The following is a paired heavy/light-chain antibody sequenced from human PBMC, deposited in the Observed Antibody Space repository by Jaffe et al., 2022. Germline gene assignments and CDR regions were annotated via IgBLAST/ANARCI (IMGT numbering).Heavy chain of an antibody. Sequence: EVQLVESGGGLVRPGGSLRLSCAASGFNFNNHDMIWVRQAPGKGLEGVSYISSGGSNIFHVESVRGRFTISRDSARNSLYLQMNSLRVEDTAVYYCARDKEGDSNLYYLDYWGQGTLVTVSS. CDR1: GFNFNNHD. J-gene: IGHJ4*02. V-gene: IGHV3-48*03. D-gene: IGHD2-21*02. CDR2: ISSGGSNI. CDR3: ARDKEGDSNLYYLDY.
Light chain of an antibody. CDR1: QAISTW. CDR2: DAS. Sequence: DIQMTQSPSSVSASIGDRVTITCRASQAISTWLAWYQQKPGKAPNLLIYDASSLQSGVPSRFSGSGSGTDFTLTISSLQPEDFATYYCQQANSFTFGGGTKVEIK. V-gene: IGKV1-12*02. J-gene: IGKJ4*01. CDR3: QQANSFT.